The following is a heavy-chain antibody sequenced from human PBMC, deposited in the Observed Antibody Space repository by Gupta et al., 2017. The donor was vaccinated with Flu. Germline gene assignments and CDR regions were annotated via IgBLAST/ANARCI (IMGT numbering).Heavy chain of an antibody. Sequence: EVQLVESGGDLVQSGGSLRLSCAASGFSCGSYDMHWVRQAPGKGLECVSFISSRGVTYYTDSVKGRFTISRDNAKNSVYLQMNNLRVEDTALDYCARGHWDSWGQGTLVTVSS. CDR1: GFSCGSYD. CDR2: ISSRGVT. V-gene: IGHV3-48*03. J-gene: IGHJ4*02. CDR3: ARGHWDS.